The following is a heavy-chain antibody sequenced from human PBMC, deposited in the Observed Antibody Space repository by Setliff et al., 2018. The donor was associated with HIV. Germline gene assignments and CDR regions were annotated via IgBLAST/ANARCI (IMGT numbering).Heavy chain of an antibody. Sequence: ASVKVSCKASGYSFTNYGMNWVRQAPGQGLEWMGWINTNTGNPTYAQGFTGRFVFSLDTSVSTTYLQISSLKAEDTAVYFCARDRAFRAYSYAHQAFDVWGQGTKVTV. CDR1: GYSFTNYG. CDR3: ARDRAFRAYSYAHQAFDV. CDR2: INTNTGNP. V-gene: IGHV7-4-1*02. J-gene: IGHJ3*01. D-gene: IGHD5-12*01.